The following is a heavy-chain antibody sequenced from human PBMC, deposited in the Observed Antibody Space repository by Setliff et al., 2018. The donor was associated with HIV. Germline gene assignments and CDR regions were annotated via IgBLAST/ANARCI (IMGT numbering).Heavy chain of an antibody. V-gene: IGHV4-39*01. Sequence: SETLSLTCTVSGGSISSSSYYWGWIRQPPGKGLEWIGSIYYSGSTYYNPSLKSRVTISVDTSKNQFSLELSSVTAADTAVYYCARQEGYCSSTSCYEARFDPWGQGTLVTVSS. D-gene: IGHD2-2*01. J-gene: IGHJ5*02. CDR2: IYYSGST. CDR1: GGSISSSSYY. CDR3: ARQEGYCSSTSCYEARFDP.